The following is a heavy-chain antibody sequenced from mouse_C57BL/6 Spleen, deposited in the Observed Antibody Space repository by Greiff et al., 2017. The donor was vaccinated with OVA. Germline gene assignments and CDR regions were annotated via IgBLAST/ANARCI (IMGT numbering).Heavy chain of an antibody. V-gene: IGHV1-82*01. J-gene: IGHJ4*01. CDR3: ARWSLMDY. CDR2: IYPGDGDT. CDR1: GYAFSSSW. Sequence: VQLQQSGPELVKPGASVKISCKASGYAFSSSWMNWVKQSPGKGLEWIGRIYPGDGDTNDNGKFKGKATLTADKSSSTAYMQLSSLTAEDSAVYFCARWSLMDYWGQGTSVTVSS.